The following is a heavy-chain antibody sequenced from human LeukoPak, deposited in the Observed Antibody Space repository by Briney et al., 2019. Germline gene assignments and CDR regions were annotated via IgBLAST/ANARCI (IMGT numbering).Heavy chain of an antibody. V-gene: IGHV4-59*01. CDR2: IYYSGST. CDR3: ARVSLAAAAPFLDY. D-gene: IGHD6-13*01. J-gene: IGHJ4*02. CDR1: GGSISSYY. Sequence: SETLSLTCTVSGGSISSYYWSWIRQPPGKGLEWIGYIYYSGSTNYNPSLKSRVTISVDTSKNQFSLKLSSVTAADTAVYYCARVSLAAAAPFLDYWGQGTLVTVSS.